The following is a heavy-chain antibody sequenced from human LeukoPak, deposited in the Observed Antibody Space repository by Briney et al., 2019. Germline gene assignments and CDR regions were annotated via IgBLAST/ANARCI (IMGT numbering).Heavy chain of an antibody. CDR1: GPTFSNSW. V-gene: IGHV3-74*01. Sequence: GGSLRLSCAASGPTFSNSWMHWVRQAPGKGLVWVSRINSDGSSTSYVDFLKGRFTISRDNAKNTLYLQMNSLRAEDTSVYYRATDVYYRLDVWGQGTTVTVSS. CDR3: ATDVYYRLDV. J-gene: IGHJ6*02. CDR2: INSDGSST.